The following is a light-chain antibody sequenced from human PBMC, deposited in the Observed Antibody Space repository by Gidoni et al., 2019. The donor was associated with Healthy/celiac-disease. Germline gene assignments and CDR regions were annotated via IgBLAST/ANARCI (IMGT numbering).Light chain of an antibody. J-gene: IGLJ1*01. CDR2: SNN. V-gene: IGLV1-44*01. CDR3: AAWDDSLNGPF. CDR1: SSNIGSNT. Sequence: QSVLTQPPSASGTPGQRVTISCSGSSSNIGSNTVNWYQQLPGTAPKLLIYSNNQRPSGVPDRFSGSTSGTSASLASSGLQSEDETDYYCAAWDDSLNGPFFGTGTKVTVL.